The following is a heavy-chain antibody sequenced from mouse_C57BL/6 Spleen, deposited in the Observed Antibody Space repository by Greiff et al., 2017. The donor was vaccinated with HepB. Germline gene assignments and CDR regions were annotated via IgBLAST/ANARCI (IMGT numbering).Heavy chain of an antibody. CDR1: GYTFTSYW. V-gene: IGHV1-52*01. Sequence: QVQLQQPGAELVRPGSSVKLSCKASGYTFTSYWMHWVKQRPIQGLEWIGNIDPSDSETHYNQKFKDKATLTVDKSSSTAYMQLSSLTSEDSAVYYCARGITTVVATPLDYWGQGTTLIVSS. D-gene: IGHD1-1*01. CDR3: ARGITTVVATPLDY. J-gene: IGHJ2*01. CDR2: IDPSDSET.